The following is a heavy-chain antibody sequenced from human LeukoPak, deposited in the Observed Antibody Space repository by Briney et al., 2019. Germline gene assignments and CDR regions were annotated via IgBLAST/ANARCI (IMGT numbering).Heavy chain of an antibody. CDR1: GFTFSTYA. Sequence: GGSLRLSCAASGFTFSTYAMNWVRQAPGKGLEWVSGISGSGDSTYYADSVKGRFTISKDNSKNTLYLQMNSLRADGTAVYYCAKGDWGDYWGQGTLVTVSS. V-gene: IGHV3-23*01. D-gene: IGHD7-27*01. CDR3: AKGDWGDY. J-gene: IGHJ4*02. CDR2: ISGSGDST.